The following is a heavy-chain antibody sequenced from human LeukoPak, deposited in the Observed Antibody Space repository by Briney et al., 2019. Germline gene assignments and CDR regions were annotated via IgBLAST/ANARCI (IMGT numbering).Heavy chain of an antibody. CDR2: ISAYNGNT. D-gene: IGHD1-26*01. Sequence: ASVKVSCKASGYTVTSYGISWVRQAPGQGLEGMGWISAYNGNTNYAQKLQGRVTMTTDTSTSTAYMELRSLRSDDTAVYYCARSTFSRYSGSYYPLDYWGQGTLVTVSS. V-gene: IGHV1-18*01. CDR3: ARSTFSRYSGSYYPLDY. J-gene: IGHJ4*02. CDR1: GYTVTSYG.